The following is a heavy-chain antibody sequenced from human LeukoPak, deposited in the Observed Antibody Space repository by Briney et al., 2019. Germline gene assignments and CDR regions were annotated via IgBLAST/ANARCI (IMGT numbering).Heavy chain of an antibody. CDR3: ARVAYSSSA. CDR2: IYTSGST. J-gene: IGHJ5*02. CDR1: GGSTSSGSYY. D-gene: IGHD6-6*01. V-gene: IGHV4-61*02. Sequence: PSETLSLTCTVSGGSTSSGSYYWSWIRQPAGKGLEWIGRIYTSGSTNYNPSLKSRVTISVDTSKNQFSLKLSSVTAADTAVYYCARVAYSSSAWGQGTLVTVSS.